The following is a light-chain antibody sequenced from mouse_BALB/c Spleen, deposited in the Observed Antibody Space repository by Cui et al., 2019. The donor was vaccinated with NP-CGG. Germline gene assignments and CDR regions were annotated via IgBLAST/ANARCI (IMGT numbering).Light chain of an antibody. Sequence: QPVVTQESALTTSPGETVTLTCRSSTGAVTTSNYANWVQEKPDHLFTGIIGSTNNRTPGVPARFSGSLIGDKAALTITGAQTEDEAIYFCALWYSNHWVFGGGTKLTVL. CDR3: ALWYSNHWV. V-gene: IGLV1*01. CDR1: TGAVTTSNY. J-gene: IGLJ1*01. CDR2: STN.